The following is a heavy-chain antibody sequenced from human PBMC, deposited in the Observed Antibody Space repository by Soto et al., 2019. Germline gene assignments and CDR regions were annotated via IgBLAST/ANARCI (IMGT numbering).Heavy chain of an antibody. D-gene: IGHD6-13*01. J-gene: IGHJ6*03. V-gene: IGHV1-18*01. CDR3: AISYSRAYYYYYMDV. CDR2: ISAYNGNT. Sequence: ASVKVSCKASGYTFTSYGISWVRQAPGQGLEWMGWISAYNGNTNYAQKLQGRVTMTTDTSTSTAYMELRSLRSDDTAVYYCAISYSRAYYYYYMDVWGKGTTVTVSS. CDR1: GYTFTSYG.